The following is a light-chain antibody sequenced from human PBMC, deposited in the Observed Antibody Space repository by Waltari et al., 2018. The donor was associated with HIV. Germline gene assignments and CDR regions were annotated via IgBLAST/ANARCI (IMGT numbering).Light chain of an antibody. CDR3: FSAADNNLGV. J-gene: IGLJ3*02. CDR1: GLAKRY. Sequence: SYELTQPSSVSVSPGQTARITCSGDGLAKRYVRWFQQKPGQAPELVIYKDIERPSGIPERFSGSSSGTTFTLTISGAQVEDEADYYCFSAADNNLGVFGGGTKVTVL. CDR2: KDI. V-gene: IGLV3-27*01.